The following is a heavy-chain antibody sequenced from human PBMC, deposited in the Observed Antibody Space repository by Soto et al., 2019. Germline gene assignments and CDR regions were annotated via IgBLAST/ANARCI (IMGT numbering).Heavy chain of an antibody. CDR1: GYTFTSYG. V-gene: IGHV1-18*01. CDR2: ISAYNGNT. CDR3: ARVMSGGAVAGTTFDY. J-gene: IGHJ4*02. D-gene: IGHD6-19*01. Sequence: ASVKVSCKASGYTFTSYGISWVRQAPGQGLEWMGWISAYNGNTNYAQKLQGRVTMTTDTSTSTAYMELRSLRSDDTAVYYCARVMSGGAVAGTTFDYWGQGTLVTVSS.